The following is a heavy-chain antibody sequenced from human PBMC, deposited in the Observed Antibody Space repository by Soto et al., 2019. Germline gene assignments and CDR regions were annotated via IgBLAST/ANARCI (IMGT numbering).Heavy chain of an antibody. D-gene: IGHD1-1*01. V-gene: IGHV1-18*01. CDR3: ARGRYGDY. J-gene: IGHJ4*02. CDR2: ISAHNDNT. Sequence: QVHLVQSGAEVRKPGASVKVSCKGSGYTFTTYGITWVRQAPGQGLEWMGWISAHNDNTNYAQKVQGRVTGTRDTSTSTTYMELRNLRSDDTAVYYCARGRYGDYWGQGALVTVSS. CDR1: GYTFTTYG.